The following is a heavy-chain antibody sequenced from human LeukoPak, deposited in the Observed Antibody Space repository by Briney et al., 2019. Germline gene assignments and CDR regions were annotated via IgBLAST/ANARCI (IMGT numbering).Heavy chain of an antibody. V-gene: IGHV4-61*02. J-gene: IGHJ5*02. CDR2: IHSRGST. CDR3: ARGDCTGTSCYNTNWFDP. Sequence: SETLSVTCSVSGGSISSGNYYWSWIRQPAGEGLEGIGRIHSRGSTNYNPSLKSRVTMSVAMSKNQFSLKLNSMTAADKAVYYCARGDCTGTSCYNTNWFDPWGQGTLVTVSS. D-gene: IGHD2-2*02. CDR1: GGSISSGNYY.